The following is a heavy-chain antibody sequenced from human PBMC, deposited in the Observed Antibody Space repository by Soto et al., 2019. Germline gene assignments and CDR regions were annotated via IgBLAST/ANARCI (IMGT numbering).Heavy chain of an antibody. Sequence: QVQLQESGPGLVKPSETLSLTCTVSGGSISSYYWSWIRQPPGKGLEWIGYIYYSGSTNYNPSLKSRVTISVDTSKNQFSLKLSSVTAADTALYYCARRRFGELSRRGGYYYYMDVWGKGTTVTVSS. CDR1: GGSISSYY. J-gene: IGHJ6*03. D-gene: IGHD3-10*01. CDR3: ARRRFGELSRRGGYYYYMDV. CDR2: IYYSGST. V-gene: IGHV4-59*08.